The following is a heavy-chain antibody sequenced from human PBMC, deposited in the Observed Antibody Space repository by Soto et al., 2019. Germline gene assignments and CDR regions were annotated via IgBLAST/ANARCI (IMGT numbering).Heavy chain of an antibody. CDR3: ARGGRVVATISLIGYYGMDV. Sequence: ASVKVSCKASGYTFTGYYMHWVRQAPGQGLEWMGWINPNSGGTNYAQKFQGWVTMTRDTSIGTAYMELSRLRSDDTAVYYCARGGRVVATISLIGYYGMDVWGQGTTVTVSS. CDR2: INPNSGGT. D-gene: IGHD5-12*01. CDR1: GYTFTGYY. J-gene: IGHJ6*02. V-gene: IGHV1-2*04.